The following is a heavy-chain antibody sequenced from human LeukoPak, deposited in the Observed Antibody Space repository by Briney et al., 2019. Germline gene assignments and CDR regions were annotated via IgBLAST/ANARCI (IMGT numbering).Heavy chain of an antibody. V-gene: IGHV1-46*01. CDR1: GYIFTSFY. CDR3: ARRSGSGLYDSSGPFDY. D-gene: IGHD3-22*01. Sequence: ASVKVSCKASGYIFTSFYMHWVRQAPGQGLEWMGIINPSGGNTGYAQKFQGRVTMTRDTSTSTVYMELSRLRSEDTAVYYCARRSGSGLYDSSGPFDYWGQGTLVTVSS. J-gene: IGHJ4*02. CDR2: INPSGGNT.